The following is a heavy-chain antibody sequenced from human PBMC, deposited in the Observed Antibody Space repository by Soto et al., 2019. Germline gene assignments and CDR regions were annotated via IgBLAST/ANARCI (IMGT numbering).Heavy chain of an antibody. V-gene: IGHV1-2*02. J-gene: IGHJ3*01. D-gene: IGHD1-26*01. CDR2: INPNSGGT. Sequence: QVQLVQSGAEVKKPGASVKVSCKASGYTFTGYYMHWVRQAPGQGLEWMGWINPNSGGTNYAQKFQGRGTMPRDTCISAAYMGLSRLRSDDTAVYYCARGDSGTHDAFDFWGHGTMVTVSS. CDR1: GYTFTGYY. CDR3: ARGDSGTHDAFDF.